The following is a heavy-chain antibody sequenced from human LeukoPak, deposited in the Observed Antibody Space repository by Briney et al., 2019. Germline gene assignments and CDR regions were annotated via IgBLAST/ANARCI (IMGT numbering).Heavy chain of an antibody. V-gene: IGHV1-18*01. CDR3: ARVSLVLLPAGFDY. CDR1: GYTFTSYG. Sequence: ASVKVSCKASGYTFTSYGISWVRQAPGQGLEWMGWISAYNGNTNYAQKLQGRVTMTTDTSTSTAYMELRSLRSDDTAVYYCARVSLVLLPAGFDYWGQGTLVTVSS. J-gene: IGHJ4*02. CDR2: ISAYNGNT. D-gene: IGHD2-15*01.